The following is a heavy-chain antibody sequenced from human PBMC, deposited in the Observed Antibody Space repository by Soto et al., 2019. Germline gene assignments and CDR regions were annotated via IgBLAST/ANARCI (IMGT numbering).Heavy chain of an antibody. CDR1: GFTFSSYG. CDR3: AREYDSGYDFGWFDP. J-gene: IGHJ5*02. D-gene: IGHD5-12*01. Sequence: EVQVLESGGNLVRPGGSLRLSCTASGFTFSSYGMSWVRQAPGKGLEWVSAISGIGGRTYYADSVKGRCTISRDNSKNTLFLQMNSLRAEDTAIYYCAREYDSGYDFGWFDPWGQGTLVTVAS. CDR2: ISGIGGRT. V-gene: IGHV3-23*01.